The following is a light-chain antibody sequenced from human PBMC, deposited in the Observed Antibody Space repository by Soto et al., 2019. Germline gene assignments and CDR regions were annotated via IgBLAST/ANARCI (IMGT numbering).Light chain of an antibody. CDR3: QQYNDWPLYT. CDR2: GAS. V-gene: IGKV3-20*01. CDR1: QSVSPSS. J-gene: IGKJ2*01. Sequence: EIVLTQSPGTLSLSPGERATLSCRASQSVSPSSLAWYQQRPGQSPRLLIYGASSRATGIPDRFSGRGSGTDFTLIISRLEPEDFAVYYCQQYNDWPLYTFGQGTKVDIK.